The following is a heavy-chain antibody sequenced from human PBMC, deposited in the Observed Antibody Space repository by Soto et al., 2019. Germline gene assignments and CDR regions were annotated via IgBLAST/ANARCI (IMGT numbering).Heavy chain of an antibody. CDR2: ISPTSGGT. D-gene: IGHD4-17*01. CDR3: ARDPDYGASWGYFFDS. Sequence: QVQLVQSGAEVKKHGASVKVSCKTSGYTFAAYYIHWIRQAAGQGLEWMGWISPTSGGTVYAQNFQDRVTMTRHTSISTSYMELRRLNSDDTAVYSCARDPDYGASWGYFFDSWGQGTPVTVSS. J-gene: IGHJ4*02. CDR1: GYTFAAYY. V-gene: IGHV1-2*02.